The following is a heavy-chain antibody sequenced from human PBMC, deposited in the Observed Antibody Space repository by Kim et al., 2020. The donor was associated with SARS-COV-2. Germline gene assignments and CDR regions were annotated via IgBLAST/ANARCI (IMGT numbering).Heavy chain of an antibody. Sequence: ASVKVSCKASGYTFTGYSMHWVRQAPGQGLEWMGWINPNSGGTNYAQKFQGRVTMTRDTSTSTAYMELSRLRSDDTAVYYCATERGIYGSGSYWLFDYWGQGTLVTVSS. D-gene: IGHD3-10*01. CDR3: ATERGIYGSGSYWLFDY. J-gene: IGHJ4*02. CDR2: INPNSGGT. V-gene: IGHV1-2*02. CDR1: GYTFTGYS.